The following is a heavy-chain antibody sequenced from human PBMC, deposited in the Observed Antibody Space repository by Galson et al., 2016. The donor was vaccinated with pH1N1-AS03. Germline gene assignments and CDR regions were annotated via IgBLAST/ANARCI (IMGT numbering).Heavy chain of an antibody. CDR3: ARALDCGDYVFDY. CDR2: ISFDGKNK. J-gene: IGHJ4*02. V-gene: IGHV3-30*03. Sequence: SLRLSCAASGFTFSNYGMHWVRQAPGKGLEWVGVISFDGKNKFYEDSVKGRFNISRDNSKTTLYLQLNSLRVEDLAVYYCARALDCGDYVFDYRGQGALGTVS. CDR1: GFTFSNYG. D-gene: IGHD4-17*01.